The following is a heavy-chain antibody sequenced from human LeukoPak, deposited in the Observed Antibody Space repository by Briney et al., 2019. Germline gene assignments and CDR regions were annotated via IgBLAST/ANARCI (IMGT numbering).Heavy chain of an antibody. CDR3: ATPNDAFNI. CDR1: GGSISNENW. CDR2: IHHRGGT. J-gene: IGHJ3*02. Sequence: SGTLSLTCAVSGGSISNENWWSWVRQPPGKGLEWIGEIHHRGGTNYNPSLRSRAPISIDTSKNQFSLKLTSVTAADTAVYYCATPNDAFNIWGQGTMVTVSS. V-gene: IGHV4-4*02.